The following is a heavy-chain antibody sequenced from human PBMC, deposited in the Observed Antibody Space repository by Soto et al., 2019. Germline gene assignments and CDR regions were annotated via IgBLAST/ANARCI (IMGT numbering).Heavy chain of an antibody. V-gene: IGHV4-39*01. Sequence: QLHLQESGPGLVKPSETLSLTCSVSGYSVSSSDYYWAWIRQPPGKGLGGIGSMFYGGLTYYTPSLKSRVTLSVDTSENLFSVRLNSVTAADTAVYYCAPLSVSLSGPYGIHVWGQGTTVTVSS. D-gene: IGHD2-15*01. J-gene: IGHJ6*02. CDR2: MFYGGLT. CDR1: GYSVSSSDYY. CDR3: APLSVSLSGPYGIHV.